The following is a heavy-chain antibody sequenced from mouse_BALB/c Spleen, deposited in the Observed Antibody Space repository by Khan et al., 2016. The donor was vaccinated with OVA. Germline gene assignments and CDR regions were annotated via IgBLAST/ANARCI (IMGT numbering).Heavy chain of an antibody. D-gene: IGHD2-1*01. CDR3: ARGFYGNPFAY. Sequence: EVELVESGGDLVKPGGSLKLSCAASGFTFSDYYMYWVRQTPETRLEWVATISDGGTYTYYPDSATGRFTISRDDAMNDLYLQMTSRKSEDTAMYYCARGFYGNPFAYWGQGTLVTVSA. V-gene: IGHV5-4*02. J-gene: IGHJ3*01. CDR1: GFTFSDYY. CDR2: ISDGGTYT.